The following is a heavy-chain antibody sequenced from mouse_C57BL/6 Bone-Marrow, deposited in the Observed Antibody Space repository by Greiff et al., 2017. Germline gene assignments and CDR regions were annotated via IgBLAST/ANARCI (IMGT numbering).Heavy chain of an antibody. D-gene: IGHD1-1*01. V-gene: IGHV1-64*01. CDR3: AREDYYYGSSYYAMDY. Sequence: QVQLQQPGAELVQPGASVKLSCKASGYTFTSYWMHWVKQRPGQGLEWIGMIHPNSGSTNYNEKFKSKATLTVDKSSSTAYMQLSSLTSEDSAVYYWAREDYYYGSSYYAMDYWGQGTSVTVSS. J-gene: IGHJ4*01. CDR1: GYTFTSYW. CDR2: IHPNSGST.